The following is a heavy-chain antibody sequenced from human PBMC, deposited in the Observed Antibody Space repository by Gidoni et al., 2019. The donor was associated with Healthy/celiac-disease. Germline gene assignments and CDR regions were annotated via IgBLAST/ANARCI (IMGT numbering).Heavy chain of an antibody. CDR2: ISSSGSTI. D-gene: IGHD5-12*01. Sequence: EVQLVESGGGLVQPGGSLRLSCAASGFTFSSYEMNWVRQAPGKGLEWVSYISSSGSTIYYADSVKGRFTISRDNAKNSLYLQMNSLRAEDTAVYYCARVPNGVDGYNWGIDYWGQGTLVTVSS. V-gene: IGHV3-48*03. CDR3: ARVPNGVDGYNWGIDY. J-gene: IGHJ4*02. CDR1: GFTFSSYE.